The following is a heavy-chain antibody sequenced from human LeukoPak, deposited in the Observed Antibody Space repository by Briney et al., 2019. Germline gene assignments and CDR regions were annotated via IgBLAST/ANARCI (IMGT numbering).Heavy chain of an antibody. CDR2: INHSGST. CDR3: ARVKSSWSYFDY. CDR1: GGSFSGCY. V-gene: IGHV4-34*01. D-gene: IGHD6-13*01. Sequence: SETLSLTCAVYGGSFSGCYWSWIRQPPGKGLEWIGEINHSGSTNYNPSLKSRVTISVDTSKNQFSLKLSSVTAADTAVYYCARVKSSWSYFDYWGQGTLVTVSS. J-gene: IGHJ4*02.